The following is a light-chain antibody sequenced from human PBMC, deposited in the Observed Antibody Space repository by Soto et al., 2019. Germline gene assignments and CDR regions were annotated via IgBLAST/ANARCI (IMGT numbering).Light chain of an antibody. Sequence: EIVLTQSPGTLSLSPGERATLSCRASQSVSSSYLAWYQQKPGQAPRPLIYGVSSRATGIPDRFSGSGSGTDFTLTISRLEPEDFAVYYCQQYDSSPRTFGQGTKVDI. CDR2: GVS. V-gene: IGKV3-20*01. CDR1: QSVSSSY. J-gene: IGKJ1*01. CDR3: QQYDSSPRT.